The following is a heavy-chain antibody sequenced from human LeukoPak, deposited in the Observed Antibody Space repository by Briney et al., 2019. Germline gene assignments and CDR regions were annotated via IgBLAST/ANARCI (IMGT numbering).Heavy chain of an antibody. CDR2: IYSGGST. CDR3: ATYGSSNSWYLEY. CDR1: GFTVSSNY. J-gene: IGHJ4*02. D-gene: IGHD2-2*01. Sequence: GGSLRLSCAASGFTVSSNYMSWVRQAPGKGLEWVSVIYSGGSTYYADSVKGRFTISRDNSKNTLYLQMNTVRADDSAVYYCATYGSSNSWYLEYWGQGALVTVSS. V-gene: IGHV3-53*01.